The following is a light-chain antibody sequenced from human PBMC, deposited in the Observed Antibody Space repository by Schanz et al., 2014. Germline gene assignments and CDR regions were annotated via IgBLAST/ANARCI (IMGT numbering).Light chain of an antibody. CDR3: QQYGTSPYT. Sequence: EIVMTQSPGTLSVSPGERATLSCRASQSVSSNLAWYQQKPGQAPRLLIYGASTRATGIPARFSGSGSGTEFTLTISRLEAEDFAVYYCQQYGTSPYTFGQGTNLEIK. CDR2: GAS. J-gene: IGKJ2*01. V-gene: IGKV3-15*01. CDR1: QSVSSN.